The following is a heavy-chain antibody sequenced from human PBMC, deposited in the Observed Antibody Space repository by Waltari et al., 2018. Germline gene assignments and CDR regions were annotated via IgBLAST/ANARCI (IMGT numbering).Heavy chain of an antibody. J-gene: IGHJ5*02. CDR3: ARETGDSPGWFDP. CDR2: SYSSGNT. Sequence: QVQLQESGPGLVKPSQTLSLTCTVSGDSISSGGYYWGWIRQHPGKGLEWIGNSYSSGNTYYNPALKSLVTISVETSKNQFSLKLSSVTAADTAVFYCARETGDSPGWFDPWGQGTLVTVSS. CDR1: GDSISSGGYY. D-gene: IGHD2-21*02. V-gene: IGHV4-31*01.